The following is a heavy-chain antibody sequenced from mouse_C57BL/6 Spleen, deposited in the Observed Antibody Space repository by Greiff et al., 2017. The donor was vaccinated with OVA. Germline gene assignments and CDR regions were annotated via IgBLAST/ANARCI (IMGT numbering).Heavy chain of an antibody. Sequence: QVQLQQPGAELVKPGASVKLSCKASGYTFTSYWMQWVKQRPGQGLEWIGEIDPSDSYTTYNPKFKGKATLTVDTSSSTAYMQLSSLTSEDSAVYDCARRDYDDWYFDVWGTGTTVTVSS. CDR2: IDPSDSYT. J-gene: IGHJ1*03. CDR3: ARRDYDDWYFDV. D-gene: IGHD2-4*01. CDR1: GYTFTSYW. V-gene: IGHV1-50*01.